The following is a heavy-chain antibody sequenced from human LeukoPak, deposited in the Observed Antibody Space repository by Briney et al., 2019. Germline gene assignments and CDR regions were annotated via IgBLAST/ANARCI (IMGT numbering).Heavy chain of an antibody. Sequence: SVKVSCKASGGTFSSYAISWVQQAPGQGLEWMGGIIPIFGTANYAQKFQGRVTITTDESTSTAYMELSSLRSEDTAVYYCASGEGYLDTAMGTSFDYWGQGTLVTVSS. V-gene: IGHV1-69*05. CDR3: ASGEGYLDTAMGTSFDY. D-gene: IGHD5-18*01. J-gene: IGHJ4*02. CDR2: IIPIFGTA. CDR1: GGTFSSYA.